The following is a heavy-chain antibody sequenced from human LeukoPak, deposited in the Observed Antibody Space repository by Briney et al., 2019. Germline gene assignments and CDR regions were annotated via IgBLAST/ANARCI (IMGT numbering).Heavy chain of an antibody. CDR2: INGSGDRK. J-gene: IGHJ4*02. D-gene: IGHD3-9*01. CDR1: GFTFSSYA. V-gene: IGHV3-23*01. CDR3: ARDSGLRYFDWLLPSPVDDY. Sequence: PGGSLRLSCAASGFTFSSYAMSWVRQAPGKGLEWVSTINGSGDRKYYTDSVKGRFTISRVSSENTLYLQMNSLRAEDTAVYYCARDSGLRYFDWLLPSPVDDYWGQGTLVTVSS.